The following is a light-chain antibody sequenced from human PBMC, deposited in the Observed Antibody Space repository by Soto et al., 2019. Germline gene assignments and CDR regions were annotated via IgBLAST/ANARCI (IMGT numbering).Light chain of an antibody. CDR2: GAS. CDR3: QQYIRWPLT. V-gene: IGKV3-15*01. J-gene: IGKJ4*01. Sequence: EIVMTQSPSTLSVAPGERAILSCRASQSVSSNLAWYQQKPGQAPSLLIYGASTRATGTPARFSGSGSGTEFTLTISSLQSEDFAVYYCQQYIRWPLTLGGGTKVDIK. CDR1: QSVSSN.